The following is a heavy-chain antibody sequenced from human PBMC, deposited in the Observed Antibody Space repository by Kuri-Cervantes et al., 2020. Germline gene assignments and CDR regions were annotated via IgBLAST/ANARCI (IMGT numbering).Heavy chain of an antibody. CDR2: ISSSSSYI. D-gene: IGHD1-26*01. J-gene: IGHJ4*02. CDR1: GFTFSSYS. CDR3: VRGLPRDSGSAQSGG. V-gene: IGHV3-21*01. Sequence: GESLKISCAASGFTFSSYSMNWVRQAPGKGLEWVSSISSSSSYIYYADSVKGRFTISRDNAKNSLYLQMNSLRAEDTAVYYCVRGLPRDSGSAQSGGWGQGTLVTVSS.